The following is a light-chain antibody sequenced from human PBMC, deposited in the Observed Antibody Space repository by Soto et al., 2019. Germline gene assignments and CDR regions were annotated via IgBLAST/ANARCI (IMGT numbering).Light chain of an antibody. CDR2: GAS. V-gene: IGKV3-20*01. Sequence: IVLTQSPGTLSLSTGGRATLSCRASQSVSSSYLAWYQQKPGQAPRLLIYGASSRATGIPDRFSGSGSGTDFTLTISRLEPEDFAVYYCQQYGSSLATFGQGTKVDIK. J-gene: IGKJ1*01. CDR3: QQYGSSLAT. CDR1: QSVSSSY.